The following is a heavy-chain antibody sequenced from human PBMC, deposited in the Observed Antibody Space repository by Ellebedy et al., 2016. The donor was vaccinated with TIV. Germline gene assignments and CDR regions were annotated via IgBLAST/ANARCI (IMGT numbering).Heavy chain of an antibody. D-gene: IGHD3-10*01. J-gene: IGHJ4*02. V-gene: IGHV1-18*01. CDR2: ISAYT. Sequence: ASVKVSXXASGYTFTSYGISWVRQAPGQGLEWMGWISAYTNYAQKFQGRVTMTTDTSTSTAYMDLRSLRSEDTAVYYCARGAGVRGVFDYWGQGTLVTVSS. CDR1: GYTFTSYG. CDR3: ARGAGVRGVFDY.